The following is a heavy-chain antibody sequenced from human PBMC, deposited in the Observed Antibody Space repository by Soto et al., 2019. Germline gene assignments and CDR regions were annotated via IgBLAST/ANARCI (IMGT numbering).Heavy chain of an antibody. CDR2: INPNSGNT. D-gene: IGHD6-13*01. CDR1: GYTFTSHD. V-gene: IGHV1-8*01. J-gene: IGHJ6*02. Sequence: ASVKVSCKASGYTFTSHDINWVRQATGQGLEWMGRINPNSGNTSYAQKFQGRVTMTRNTSTSTVYMELCSLRSEDTAVYYCATPDSSSWGYGMDVWGQGTTVTVSS. CDR3: ATPDSSSWGYGMDV.